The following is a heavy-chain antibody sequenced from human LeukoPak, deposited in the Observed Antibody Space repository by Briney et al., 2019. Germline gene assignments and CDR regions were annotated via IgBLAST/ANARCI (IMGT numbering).Heavy chain of an antibody. V-gene: IGHV3-9*01. CDR1: GFTFDDYA. D-gene: IGHD3-22*01. Sequence: GGSLRLSCAASGFTFDDYAMHWVRQAPGKGLEWVSGVNWNSGSVDYADSVNSVKGRFTISRDNAKNSLYLQMNSLRAEDTALYYCAKGTAYDSSGLFDYWGQGTLVTVSS. CDR3: AKGTAYDSSGLFDY. CDR2: VNWNSGSV. J-gene: IGHJ4*02.